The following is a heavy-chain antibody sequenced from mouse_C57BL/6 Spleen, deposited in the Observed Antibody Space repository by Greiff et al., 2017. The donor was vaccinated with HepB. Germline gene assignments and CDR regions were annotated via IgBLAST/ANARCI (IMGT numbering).Heavy chain of an antibody. D-gene: IGHD2-13*01. J-gene: IGHJ2*01. CDR2: IYPGDGDT. CDR1: GYAFSSSW. V-gene: IGHV1-82*01. CDR3: ARSTMVTVDY. Sequence: VKLQESGPELVKPGASVKISCKASGYAFSSSWMNWVKQRPGKGLEWIGRIYPGDGDTNYNGKFKGKATLTADKSSSTAYMQLSSLTSEDSAVYFCARSTMVTVDYWGKGTTLTVSS.